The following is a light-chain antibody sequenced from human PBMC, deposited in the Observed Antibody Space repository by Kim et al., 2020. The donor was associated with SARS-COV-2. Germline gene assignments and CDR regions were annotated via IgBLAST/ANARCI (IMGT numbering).Light chain of an antibody. CDR3: QQSRIWLA. V-gene: IGKV3D-11*01. J-gene: IGKJ4*01. CDR2: EAS. Sequence: LLSRGQTAPRSSSANKGVSSYIACDQQKRGQAPRLLICEASNSATSIPARCSGSGSGTDFIPTISSLEPDDVAVYYRQQSRIWLAFGGGTKVDIK. CDR1: KGVSSY.